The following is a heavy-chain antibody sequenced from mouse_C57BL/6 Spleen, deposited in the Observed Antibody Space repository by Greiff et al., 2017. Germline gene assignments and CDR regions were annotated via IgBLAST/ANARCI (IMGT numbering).Heavy chain of an antibody. CDR3: ARRSTRVTAGAMDY. CDR1: GFTFTDCS. J-gene: IGHJ4*01. D-gene: IGHD2-2*01. Sequence: EVMLVESGGGLVQPGGSLSLSCAASGFTFTDCSMSWVRQPPGKALEWLGFISNIANGHTTEYRASVKGRFTISIDKSQIILYLQMNALRAEDSATCDCARRSTRVTAGAMDYWGQGTSVTVSS. CDR2: ISNIANGHTT. V-gene: IGHV7-3*01.